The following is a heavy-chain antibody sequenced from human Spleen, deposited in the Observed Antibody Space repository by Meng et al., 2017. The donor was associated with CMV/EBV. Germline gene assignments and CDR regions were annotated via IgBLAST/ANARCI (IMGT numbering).Heavy chain of an antibody. J-gene: IGHJ4*02. Sequence: GGSLSFSCAASGFTFSSYSMNWVRQAPGKGLEWVSSISSSSSYIYYADSVKGRFAISRDNAKNSLYLQMNRLRAEDTAVYYCARGAYYYGSGSFLEGLEVGDYWGQGTLVTVSS. D-gene: IGHD3-10*01. CDR1: GFTFSSYS. CDR3: ARGAYYYGSGSFLEGLEVGDY. CDR2: ISSSSSYI. V-gene: IGHV3-21*01.